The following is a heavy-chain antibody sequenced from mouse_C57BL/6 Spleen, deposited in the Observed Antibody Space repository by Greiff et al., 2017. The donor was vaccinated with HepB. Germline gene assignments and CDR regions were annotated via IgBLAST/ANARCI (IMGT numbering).Heavy chain of an antibody. Sequence: VQLQQSGAELVKPGASVKISCKASGYAFSSYWMNWVKQRPGKGLEWIGQIYPGDGDTNYNGKFKGKATLTADKSSSTAYMQLSSLTSEDSAVYFCASLYYYGSSSFDYWGQGTTLTVSS. D-gene: IGHD1-1*01. CDR1: GYAFSSYW. CDR3: ASLYYYGSSSFDY. V-gene: IGHV1-80*01. J-gene: IGHJ2*01. CDR2: IYPGDGDT.